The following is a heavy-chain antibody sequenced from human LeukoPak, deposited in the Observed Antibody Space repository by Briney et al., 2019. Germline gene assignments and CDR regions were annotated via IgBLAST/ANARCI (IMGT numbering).Heavy chain of an antibody. Sequence: GASVMVSCKASGYTFTSYGISWVRQAPGQGLEWMGWISAYNGNTNYAQKLQGRVTMTTDTSTSTAYMELSSLRSEDTAVYYCASARGTHWFDHWGQGTLVTVSS. CDR3: ASARGTHWFDH. V-gene: IGHV1-18*01. CDR1: GYTFTSYG. J-gene: IGHJ5*02. D-gene: IGHD1-1*01. CDR2: ISAYNGNT.